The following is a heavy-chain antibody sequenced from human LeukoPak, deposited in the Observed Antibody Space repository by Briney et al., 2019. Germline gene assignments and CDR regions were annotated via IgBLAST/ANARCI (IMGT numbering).Heavy chain of an antibody. J-gene: IGHJ4*02. CDR3: ARDPHDYGDYDWGY. Sequence: TGGSLRLSCAASGFTFSSYEMNWVRQAPGKGLEWVSYISSSGSTIYYADSVKGRFTIFRDNAKNSLYLQMNSLRAEDTAVHYCARDPHDYGDYDWGYWGQGTLVTVSS. D-gene: IGHD4-17*01. CDR1: GFTFSSYE. V-gene: IGHV3-48*03. CDR2: ISSSGSTI.